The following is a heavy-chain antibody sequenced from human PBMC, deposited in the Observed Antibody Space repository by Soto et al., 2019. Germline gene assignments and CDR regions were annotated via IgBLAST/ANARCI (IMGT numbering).Heavy chain of an antibody. CDR1: GFTFSSYG. Sequence: GGSLSLSCAASGFTFSSYGMHWVRQAPGKGLEWVAVIWYDGSNKYYADSVKGRFTISRDNSKNTLYLQMNSLRAEGTAVYYCARDLSYYDFGSGPGYYYYGMDVWGQGTTVTVSS. J-gene: IGHJ6*02. D-gene: IGHD3-3*01. CDR3: ARDLSYYDFGSGPGYYYYGMDV. V-gene: IGHV3-33*01. CDR2: IWYDGSNK.